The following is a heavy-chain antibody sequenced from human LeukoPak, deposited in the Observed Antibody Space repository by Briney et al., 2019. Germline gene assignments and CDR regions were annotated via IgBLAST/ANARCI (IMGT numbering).Heavy chain of an antibody. CDR3: ARGGIAAASGDS. D-gene: IGHD6-13*01. J-gene: IGHJ5*01. CDR1: GFTFSSNY. V-gene: IGHV3-53*01. CDR2: IYSGGST. Sequence: GGSLRLSCAASGFTFSSNYMSWVRQAPGKGLEWVSVIYSGGSTYYSDSVKGRFTISRDNSKNTLYLQMNSLRAADTAVYYYARGGIAAASGDSWGQGTLVTVSS.